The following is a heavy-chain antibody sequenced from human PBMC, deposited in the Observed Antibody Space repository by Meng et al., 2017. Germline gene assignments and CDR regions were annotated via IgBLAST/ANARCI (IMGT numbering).Heavy chain of an antibody. CDR3: ARDEDISAAGKLFGDY. J-gene: IGHJ4*02. Sequence: SVKVSCKASGYTFPDYWLHWVRRAPGQGLEWMGRINPKSGDTHYAQRFQGRVTMTGDTSISTAYMELSGLRSDDTAMYYCARDEDISAAGKLFGDYWGQGTLVTVSS. V-gene: IGHV1-2*06. D-gene: IGHD6-13*01. CDR2: INPKSGDT. CDR1: GYTFPDYW.